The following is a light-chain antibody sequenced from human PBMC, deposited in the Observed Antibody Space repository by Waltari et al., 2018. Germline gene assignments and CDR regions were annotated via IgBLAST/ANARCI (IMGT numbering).Light chain of an antibody. J-gene: IGKJ3*01. Sequence: DIQMTQSPSSLSASVGDRVTITCRARQSITTYLNWYQQKPGKAPNHLIYGASILQSGVPSRFSGSGSVTDFTLTISSLQPEDFATYYCQQTYSTPPFTFGPGTKVDI. CDR2: GAS. CDR3: QQTYSTPPFT. CDR1: QSITTY. V-gene: IGKV1-39*01.